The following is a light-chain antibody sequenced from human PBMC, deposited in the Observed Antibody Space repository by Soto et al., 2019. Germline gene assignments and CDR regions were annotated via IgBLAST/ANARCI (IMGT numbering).Light chain of an antibody. CDR1: SSDVGGYNY. CDR3: CSYAGSYSYV. CDR2: DLS. Sequence: QSALTQPRSVSGSPGQSVTISCTGASSDVGGYNYVSWYQQHPGKAPKLMIYDLSKRPSGVPDRFSGSKSGNTASLTISGLQAEDEADYYCCSYAGSYSYVIGTGTKLTVL. J-gene: IGLJ1*01. V-gene: IGLV2-11*01.